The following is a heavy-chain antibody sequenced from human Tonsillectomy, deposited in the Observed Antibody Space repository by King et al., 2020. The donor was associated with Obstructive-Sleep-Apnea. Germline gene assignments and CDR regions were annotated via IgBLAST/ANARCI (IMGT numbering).Heavy chain of an antibody. Sequence: VQLVESGGGLVQPGGSLKLSCAASGFTFSDSAMHWVRQASGKGLEWVGRITTKSKNYATAYAASVKDRFTVSRDDSKNTAYLQMNRLKTEDTAVYYCTRPVYYYGSGTYSPLFAPWGQGTLVTVSS. CDR2: ITTKSKNYAT. CDR3: TRPVYYYGSGTYSPLFAP. J-gene: IGHJ5*02. CDR1: GFTFSDSA. D-gene: IGHD3-10*01. V-gene: IGHV3-73*02.